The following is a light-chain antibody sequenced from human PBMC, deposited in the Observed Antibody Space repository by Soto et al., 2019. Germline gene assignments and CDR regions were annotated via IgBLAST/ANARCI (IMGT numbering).Light chain of an antibody. CDR1: QSVSNNY. V-gene: IGKV3-20*01. CDR2: GAS. J-gene: IGKJ5*01. Sequence: ESALAHAPVTRSVSPXXRAAVSCGASQSVSNNYVAGYQQKPGQAPRLRIYGASNRATGIPDRFSGSGSGTDFTLTISRLEPEDFAVFYCQQYGSSITFGQGARLE. CDR3: QQYGSSIT.